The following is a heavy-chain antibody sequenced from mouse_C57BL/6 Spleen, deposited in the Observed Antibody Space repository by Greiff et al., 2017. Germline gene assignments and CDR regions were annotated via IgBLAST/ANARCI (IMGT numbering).Heavy chain of an antibody. D-gene: IGHD2-5*01. CDR3: ARSHYSNYDAMDY. V-gene: IGHV1-55*01. CDR1: GYTFTSYW. Sequence: VQLQQPGAELVKPGASVKMSCKASGYTFTSYWITWVKQRPGQGLEWIGDIYPGSGSTNYNEKFKSKATLTVDTSSSTAYMQLSSLTSEDSAVYYCARSHYSNYDAMDYWGQGTSVTVSS. J-gene: IGHJ4*01. CDR2: IYPGSGST.